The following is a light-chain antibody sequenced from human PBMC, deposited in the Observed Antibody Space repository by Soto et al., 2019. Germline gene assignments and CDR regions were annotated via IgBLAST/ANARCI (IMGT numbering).Light chain of an antibody. CDR3: QQYGNSPIN. J-gene: IGKJ5*01. CDR2: DGF. V-gene: IGKV3D-20*01. Sequence: DIVLTHSPATLSLSPWERATLSCGASQSVSSSRLAWYQQKPALAPRLLIYDGFLRATGIPDRFSGSGSGTDFTLTISRLEPEDFAVYYCQQYGNSPINFGQGTRLEIK. CDR1: QSVSSSR.